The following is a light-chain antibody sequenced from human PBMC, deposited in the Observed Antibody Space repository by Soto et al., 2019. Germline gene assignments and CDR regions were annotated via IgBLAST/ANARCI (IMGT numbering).Light chain of an antibody. Sequence: DIQMTQSPSTLSASVGDRVTITCRASQSISSWLAWYQQRPGKAPKVLIYDASNLESGVPSRFSGSGSGTEFTLTISSLQPDDFATYYCQQYDTNPKTFGQGTKVDIK. J-gene: IGKJ1*01. CDR2: DAS. CDR3: QQYDTNPKT. CDR1: QSISSW. V-gene: IGKV1-5*01.